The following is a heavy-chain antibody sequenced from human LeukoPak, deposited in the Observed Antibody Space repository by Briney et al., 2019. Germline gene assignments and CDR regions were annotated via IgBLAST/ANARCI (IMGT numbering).Heavy chain of an antibody. CDR3: ARGLLWFGELSLRSYYGMDV. D-gene: IGHD3-10*01. CDR2: INPNSGGT. J-gene: IGHJ6*02. CDR1: GYTFTGYY. Sequence: GASVKVSCKASGYTFTGYYMHWVRQAPGQGLEWMGWINPNSGGTNYAQKFQGWVTMTRDTSISTAYMGLSRLRSDDTAVYYCARGLLWFGELSLRSYYGMDVWGQGTTVTVSS. V-gene: IGHV1-2*04.